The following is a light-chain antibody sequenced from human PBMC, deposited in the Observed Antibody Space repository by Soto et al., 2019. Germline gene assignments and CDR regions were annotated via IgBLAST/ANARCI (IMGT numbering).Light chain of an antibody. CDR2: EVS. V-gene: IGLV2-8*01. J-gene: IGLJ2*01. CDR1: SSDVGGYNY. CDR3: SSYAGSNNLV. Sequence: QSALTQPPSASGSPVQSVTISCTGTSSDVGGYNYVSWYQQHPGKAPKLMIYEVSKRPSGVPDRFSGSKSGNTASLTVSCLQAEDEADYYCSSYAGSNNLVFGGGTQLTVL.